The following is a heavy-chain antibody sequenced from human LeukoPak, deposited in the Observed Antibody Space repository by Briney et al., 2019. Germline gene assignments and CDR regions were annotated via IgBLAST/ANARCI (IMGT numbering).Heavy chain of an antibody. CDR1: GGSFSGYY. D-gene: IGHD6-19*01. Sequence: SETLSLTCAVHGGSFSGYYWSWIRQPPGKGLEWIGEINHSGSTNYNPSLKSRVTISVDTSKNQFSLKLSSVTAADTAVYYCASGRRTYSSGWYVYWGQGTLVTVSS. CDR3: ASGRRTYSSGWYVY. CDR2: INHSGST. V-gene: IGHV4-34*01. J-gene: IGHJ4*02.